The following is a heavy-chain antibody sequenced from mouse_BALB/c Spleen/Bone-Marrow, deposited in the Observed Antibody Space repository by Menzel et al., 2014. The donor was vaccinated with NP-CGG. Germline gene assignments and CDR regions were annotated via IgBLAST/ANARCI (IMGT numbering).Heavy chain of an antibody. D-gene: IGHD2-2*01. Sequence: VQLKQSGTVLARPGASVKMSCKASGHTFTSYWMHWVKQRPGQGLEWIGAIYPGNSDTSYNQKFKGKAKLTAVTSTSTAYMELSSLTNEDSAVYYCTRVIYYGYAWFAYWGQGTLVTVSA. J-gene: IGHJ3*01. CDR1: GHTFTSYW. CDR3: TRVIYYGYAWFAY. V-gene: IGHV1-5*01. CDR2: IYPGNSDT.